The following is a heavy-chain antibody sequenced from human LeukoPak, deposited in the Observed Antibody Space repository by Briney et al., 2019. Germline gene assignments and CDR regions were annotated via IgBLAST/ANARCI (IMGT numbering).Heavy chain of an antibody. V-gene: IGHV1-2*02. CDR2: INPNSGGT. J-gene: IGHJ6*03. CDR3: ARARHYYYYMDV. Sequence: AAVKVSCKAFGYTFTGYYMHWVRQAPGQGLERMGWINPNSGGTNYAQKFQGRVTMTRDTSISTAYMELNRLRSDDTAVYYCARARHYYYYMDVWGKGTTVTVSS. CDR1: GYTFTGYY.